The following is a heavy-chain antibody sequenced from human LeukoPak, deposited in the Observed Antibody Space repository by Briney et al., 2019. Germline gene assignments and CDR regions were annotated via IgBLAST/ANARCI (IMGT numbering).Heavy chain of an antibody. Sequence: GGSLRLSCTASGFTFSNYWINWVRQAPGKGLEWVANIKEDGSEKHYVDSVKGRFTISRDSAKNSVYLEMNSLRVDDTAVYYCAIWTSGNYWGQGTLVTVSS. CDR3: AIWTSGNY. CDR1: GFTFSNYW. V-gene: IGHV3-7*01. D-gene: IGHD1-1*01. J-gene: IGHJ4*02. CDR2: IKEDGSEK.